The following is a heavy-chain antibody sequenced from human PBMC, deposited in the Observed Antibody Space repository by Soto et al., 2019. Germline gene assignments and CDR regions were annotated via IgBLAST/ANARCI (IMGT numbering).Heavy chain of an antibody. CDR3: ARYCGGDCYTYYYNGLDV. D-gene: IGHD2-21*02. CDR1: GGSVSSGNYY. Sequence: PSETLSLTCTVSGGSVSSGNYYWSWIRQSPGKGLEWIGNIGYIYNIASTNYNPSLKSRVAMSVDTSKNQFSLKLSSVTAADTAMYYCARYCGGDCYTYYYNGLDVWGQGTTVTVSS. V-gene: IGHV4-61*01. CDR2: IYNIAST. J-gene: IGHJ6*02.